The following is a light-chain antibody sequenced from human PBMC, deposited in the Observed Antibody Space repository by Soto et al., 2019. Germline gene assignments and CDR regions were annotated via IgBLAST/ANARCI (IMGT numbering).Light chain of an antibody. Sequence: QSVLTQPPSVSGAPGQRVTISCTGSSSNIGAGYNVHWYQQVPGTAPKLLIYGDSNRPSGVPDRFSGSKSGTSASLAIPGLQAEDEADYYCQSYDSSLSGWLFGGGTKLTVL. CDR2: GDS. J-gene: IGLJ3*02. V-gene: IGLV1-40*01. CDR1: SSNIGAGYN. CDR3: QSYDSSLSGWL.